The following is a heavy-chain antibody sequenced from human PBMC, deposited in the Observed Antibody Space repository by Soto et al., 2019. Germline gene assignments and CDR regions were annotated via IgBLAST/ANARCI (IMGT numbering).Heavy chain of an antibody. CDR1: GDSFNDYY. CDR2: INPNGGVT. D-gene: IGHD5-12*01. V-gene: IGHV1-2*04. Sequence: QAQLVQSGAEVRKPGASVTVSCRSSGDSFNDYYIHWVRQAPGQGFEWLGWINPNGGVTKYAQKFQGWVSMTRDTSLRTVYMQLSRLRSDDTAVYYCARESGGATATLDYYYFYMDVWGTGTTVTVSS. CDR3: ARESGGATATLDYYYFYMDV. J-gene: IGHJ6*03.